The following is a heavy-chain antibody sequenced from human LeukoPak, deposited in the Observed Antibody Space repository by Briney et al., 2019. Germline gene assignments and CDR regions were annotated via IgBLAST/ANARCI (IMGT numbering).Heavy chain of an antibody. CDR3: ARATYSSGWGTSDY. CDR2: IYYSGST. V-gene: IGHV4-59*01. J-gene: IGHJ4*02. CDR1: GGSISSYY. Sequence: TETLSLTCTVSGGSISSYYWSWIRQPPGKGLEWIGYIYYSGSTNYNPSLQSRVTISVDTSKNQFSLKLSSVTAADTAVYYCARATYSSGWGTSDYWGQGTLVTVSS. D-gene: IGHD6-19*01.